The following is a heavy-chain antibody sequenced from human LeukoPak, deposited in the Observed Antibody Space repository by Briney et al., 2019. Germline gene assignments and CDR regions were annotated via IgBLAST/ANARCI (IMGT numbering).Heavy chain of an antibody. Sequence: SETLSLTCTVSGGSISRFYWSWIRQPPGKGLEWIGYIFSGGTNYNPSLKSRVTISVDTSKNQFSLKLSSVTAADTAVYYCAIWNWYFDLWGRGTLVTVSS. CDR3: AIWNWYFDL. CDR1: GGSISRFY. D-gene: IGHD3-3*01. V-gene: IGHV4-59*12. CDR2: IFSGGT. J-gene: IGHJ2*01.